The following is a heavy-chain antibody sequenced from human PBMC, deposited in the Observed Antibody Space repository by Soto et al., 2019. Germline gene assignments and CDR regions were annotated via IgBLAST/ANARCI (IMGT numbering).Heavy chain of an antibody. CDR3: ARVASGSYDWFDP. CDR1: KFTFSRYW. CDR2: INTDGSRT. Sequence: GGSLRLSCAASKFTFSRYWMHWDRQTPGKGLMWVSRINTDGSRTTYADSVKGRFTISRDNAKNTVFLDMNSLRAEDTAVYYCARVASGSYDWFDPWGQGTLVTVSS. D-gene: IGHD1-26*01. J-gene: IGHJ5*02. V-gene: IGHV3-74*03.